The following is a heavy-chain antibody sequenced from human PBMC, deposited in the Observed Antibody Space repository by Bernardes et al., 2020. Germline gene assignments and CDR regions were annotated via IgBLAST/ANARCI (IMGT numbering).Heavy chain of an antibody. V-gene: IGHV3-23*01. CDR3: VSGHLASAGTFDY. CDR2: ITHTGDAT. CDR1: GITFTNYA. Sequence: GSLRLSCAASGITFTNYAMNWVRQAPGKGLEWVSTITHTGDATYYTDSVKGRFTISRDNSKNTLYLQMNSLRADDTALYHCVSGHLASAGTFDYWGRGTLVTVSS. D-gene: IGHD6-13*01. J-gene: IGHJ4*02.